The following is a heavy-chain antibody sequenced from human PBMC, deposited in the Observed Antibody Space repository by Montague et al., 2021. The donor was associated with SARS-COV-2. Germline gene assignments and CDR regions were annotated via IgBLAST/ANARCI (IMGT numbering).Heavy chain of an antibody. CDR1: GFAFSTYA. D-gene: IGHD1-26*01. Sequence: SLRLSCAASGFAFSTYAMRWVRQAPGKGLEWVSRISKSGESTFYADSVKGRFTISRDNSKNTLYLQVNNLRAEDTAVYYCGKRPSGADNWGQGTLVTVSS. CDR3: GKRPSGADN. CDR2: ISKSGEST. J-gene: IGHJ4*02. V-gene: IGHV3-23*01.